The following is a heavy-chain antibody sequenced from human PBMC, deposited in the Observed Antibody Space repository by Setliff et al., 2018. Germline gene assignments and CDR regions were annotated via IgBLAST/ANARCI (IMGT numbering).Heavy chain of an antibody. CDR2: INNYSFKT. Sequence: ASVKVSCKTSGYTFTNYGITWVRQAPGRGLEWMGWINNYSFKTNYPQKFLGRVTVTTDTSTGTADMELGSLTSDDTAIYYCARLNFYVSSGYYYAPDYWGPGTLVTVSS. CDR3: ARLNFYVSSGYYYAPDY. D-gene: IGHD3-22*01. CDR1: GYTFTNYG. V-gene: IGHV1-18*01. J-gene: IGHJ4*02.